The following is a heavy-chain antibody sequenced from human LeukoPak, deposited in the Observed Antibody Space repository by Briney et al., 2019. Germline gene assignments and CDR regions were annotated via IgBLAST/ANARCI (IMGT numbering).Heavy chain of an antibody. D-gene: IGHD1-14*01. Sequence: GGSLRLSCAASGFTFSSYAMNWVRQAPGKGLEWVSAISGSGGTTYYADSVRGRFTISRDNSKNTLYLQMNSPRAEDTAVYYCAKTVEDTTFFNYWGQGTLVTVSS. CDR2: ISGSGGTT. V-gene: IGHV3-23*01. CDR1: GFTFSSYA. CDR3: AKTVEDTTFFNY. J-gene: IGHJ4*02.